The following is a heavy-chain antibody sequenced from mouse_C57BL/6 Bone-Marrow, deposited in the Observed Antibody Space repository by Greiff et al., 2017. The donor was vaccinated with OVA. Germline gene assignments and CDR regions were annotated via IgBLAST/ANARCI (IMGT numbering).Heavy chain of an antibody. CDR2: INPSNGGT. V-gene: IGHV1-53*01. CDR3: AHKNDYDAWFAY. D-gene: IGHD2-4*01. Sequence: QVQLQQPWPELVKPGASVKLSCKASGYTFTSYWMHWVKQRPGQGLEWIGNINPSNGGTNYNEKFKSKATLTVDKSSSTAYMQLSSLTSEDSAVYYCAHKNDYDAWFAYWGQGTLVTVSA. J-gene: IGHJ3*01. CDR1: GYTFTSYW.